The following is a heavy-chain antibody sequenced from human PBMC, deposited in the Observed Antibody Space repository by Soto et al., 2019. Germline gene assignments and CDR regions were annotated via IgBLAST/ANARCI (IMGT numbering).Heavy chain of an antibody. Sequence: LEILSLTCTVSGGSISSYYWSWIRQPPGKGLEWIGYIYYSGSTNYNPSLKSRVTISVDTSKNQFSLKLSSVTAADTAVYYCARGLRSYSSSWYGNYYYMDVWGKGTTVTVSS. D-gene: IGHD6-13*01. CDR1: GGSISSYY. V-gene: IGHV4-59*01. CDR2: IYYSGST. J-gene: IGHJ6*03. CDR3: ARGLRSYSSSWYGNYYYMDV.